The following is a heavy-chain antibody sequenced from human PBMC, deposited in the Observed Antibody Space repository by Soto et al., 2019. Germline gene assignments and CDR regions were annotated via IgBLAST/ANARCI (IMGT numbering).Heavy chain of an antibody. J-gene: IGHJ6*02. V-gene: IGHV1-3*01. CDR1: GYSFTSYG. Sequence: XSVKVSCNASGYSFTSYGIHLVRQAPGQRLEWMGWINAAIGEIKFSQKFQGRVTISRDTSARTAYMELSGLRSEDTAVYYCARIDGGYFYNYGMDVWGQGTTVTVSS. CDR3: ARIDGGYFYNYGMDV. CDR2: INAAIGEI. D-gene: IGHD3-10*01.